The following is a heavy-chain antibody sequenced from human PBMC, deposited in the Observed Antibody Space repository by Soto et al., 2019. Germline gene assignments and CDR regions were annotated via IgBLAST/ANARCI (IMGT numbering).Heavy chain of an antibody. CDR3: ARAYYDYVWGSYRYYYYGMDV. CDR2: MNPNSGNT. Sequence: ASVKVSCKASGYTFTSYYMHWVRQATGQGLEWMGWMNPNSGNTGYAQKFQGRVTMTRNTSISTAYMELSSLRSEDTAVYYCARAYYDYVWGSYRYYYYGMDVWGQGTTVTVSS. D-gene: IGHD3-16*02. CDR1: GYTFTSYY. J-gene: IGHJ6*02. V-gene: IGHV1-8*02.